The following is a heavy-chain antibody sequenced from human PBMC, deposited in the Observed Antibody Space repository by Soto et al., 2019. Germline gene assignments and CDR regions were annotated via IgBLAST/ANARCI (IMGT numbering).Heavy chain of an antibody. J-gene: IGHJ6*02. CDR1: GYTFTSYY. D-gene: IGHD6-13*01. Sequence: QVQLVQSGAEVKKPGASVKVSCKASGYTFTSYYTHWVRQAPGQGLECMGIIKPSGGSTSYAQKFQGRVTMTRDTSTSTVYMELSSLRSEDTAVYYCARALAAGTLPQNYYYYYGMDVWGQGSTVTVSS. CDR2: IKPSGGST. CDR3: ARALAAGTLPQNYYYYYGMDV. V-gene: IGHV1-46*01.